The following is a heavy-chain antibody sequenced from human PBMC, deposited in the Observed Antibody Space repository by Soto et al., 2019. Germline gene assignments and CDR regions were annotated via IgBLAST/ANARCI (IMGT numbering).Heavy chain of an antibody. J-gene: IGHJ6*02. CDR2: IIPILGTA. V-gene: IGHV1-69*13. CDR1: GGTFSSYA. Sequence: GASVKVSCKASGGTFSSYAISWVRQAPGQGLEWMGGIIPILGTANYAQKFQGRVTITADESTSTAYMELSSLRSEDTAVYYCARDLGSNWNYYRGSGYYYYGMDVWGQGTTVTVSS. D-gene: IGHD1-7*01. CDR3: ARDLGSNWNYYRGSGYYYYGMDV.